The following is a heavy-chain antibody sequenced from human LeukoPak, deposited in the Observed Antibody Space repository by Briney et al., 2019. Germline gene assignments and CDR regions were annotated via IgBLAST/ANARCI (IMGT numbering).Heavy chain of an antibody. V-gene: IGHV4-34*01. CDR1: GGSFSGYY. CDR2: INHSGST. CDR3: ARGRDNRLVPQYGMDV. Sequence: SETLSLTCAVYGGSFSGYYWSWIRQPPGKGLEWIGEINHSGSTNYNPPLKSRVTISVDTSKNQFSLKLSSVTAADTAVYYCARGRDNRLVPQYGMDVWGKGTTVTVSS. D-gene: IGHD1-1*01. J-gene: IGHJ6*04.